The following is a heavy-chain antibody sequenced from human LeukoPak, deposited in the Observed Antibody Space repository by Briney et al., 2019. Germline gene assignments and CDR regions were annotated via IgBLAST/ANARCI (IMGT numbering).Heavy chain of an antibody. V-gene: IGHV4-34*01. J-gene: IGHJ5*02. CDR1: GGSFSGYY. Sequence: SETLSLTCAVYGGSFSGYYWSWLRQPPGKGLEWIGEINHSGSTNYNPSLKSRVTISVDTSKNQFSLKLSSVTAADTAVYYCARRWVAAAGTWFDPWGQGTLVTVSS. D-gene: IGHD6-13*01. CDR2: INHSGST. CDR3: ARRWVAAAGTWFDP.